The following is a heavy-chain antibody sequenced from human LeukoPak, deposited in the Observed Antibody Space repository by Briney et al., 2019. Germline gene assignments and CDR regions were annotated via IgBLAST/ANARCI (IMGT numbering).Heavy chain of an antibody. Sequence: SETLSLTCTVSGGSISSYYWSWIRQPPGKGLEWIGYIYYRGSTNYNPSLKSRVTISVDTSKNQFSLKLSSVTAADTAVYYCARGLHRGYYFDYWGQGTLVTVSS. CDR1: GGSISSYY. V-gene: IGHV4-59*12. CDR2: IYYRGST. D-gene: IGHD3-10*01. J-gene: IGHJ4*02. CDR3: ARGLHRGYYFDY.